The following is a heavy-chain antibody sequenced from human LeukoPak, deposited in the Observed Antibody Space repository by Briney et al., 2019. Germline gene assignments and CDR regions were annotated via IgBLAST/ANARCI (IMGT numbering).Heavy chain of an antibody. J-gene: IGHJ4*02. Sequence: PSETLSLTCPVSGGSISSYYWSWIRQPAGKGLEWIGRIYTSGSTNNNPSHKCRVTMSVDTAKNQFSLKLSSMTAADTAVYYCARDLPIAAAGPNFDYWGQGTLVTVSS. CDR1: GGSISSYY. CDR2: IYTSGST. V-gene: IGHV4-4*07. D-gene: IGHD6-13*01. CDR3: ARDLPIAAAGPNFDY.